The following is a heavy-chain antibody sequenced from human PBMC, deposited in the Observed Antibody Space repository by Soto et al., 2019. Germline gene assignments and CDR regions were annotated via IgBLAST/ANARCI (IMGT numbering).Heavy chain of an antibody. CDR2: TYYSGST. Sequence: SETLSLTCTVSGGSISSDYWNWIRQSPGKGLEWIGNTYYSGSTNYSPSLKSRVTMSVDTSKNQFFLRLSSVTAADSAVYYCARLSGEYYGLDVWGQGTTVTASS. V-gene: IGHV4-59*01. D-gene: IGHD3-16*01. CDR3: ARLSGEYYGLDV. J-gene: IGHJ6*02. CDR1: GGSISSDY.